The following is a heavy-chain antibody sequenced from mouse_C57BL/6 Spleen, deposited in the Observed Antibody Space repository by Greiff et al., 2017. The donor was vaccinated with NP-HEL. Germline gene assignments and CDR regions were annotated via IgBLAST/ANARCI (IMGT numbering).Heavy chain of an antibody. V-gene: IGHV1-74*01. D-gene: IGHD1-1*01. J-gene: IGHJ2*01. CDR2: IHPSDNGT. CDR3: AIPHYYGSSSSYFDY. CDR1: GYTFTSYW. Sequence: QVQLQQPGAELVKPGASVKVSCKASGYTFTSYWMHWVKQRPGQGLEWIGRIHPSDNGTTYNQKFKGTATLTLDKAYSTAYMQLSSLTSEDSAVYYCAIPHYYGSSSSYFDYWGQGTTLTVSS.